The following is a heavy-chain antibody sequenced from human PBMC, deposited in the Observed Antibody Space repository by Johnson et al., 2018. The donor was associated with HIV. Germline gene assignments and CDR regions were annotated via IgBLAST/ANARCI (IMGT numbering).Heavy chain of an antibody. CDR3: VKDRGSPGVPAALDV. V-gene: IGHV3-11*04. CDR1: GFTFSDNY. CDR2: ISSSGSTK. D-gene: IGHD1-26*01. J-gene: IGHJ3*01. Sequence: QVQLVESGGGVARPGGSLRLSCVASGFTFSDNYMSWIRQAPGTGLEWVSYISSSGSTKYSVVSVKGRFTIPRDKSKNTLNLEMDGLKDEDTGLYYCVKDRGSPGVPAALDVWGQGTKVIVSS.